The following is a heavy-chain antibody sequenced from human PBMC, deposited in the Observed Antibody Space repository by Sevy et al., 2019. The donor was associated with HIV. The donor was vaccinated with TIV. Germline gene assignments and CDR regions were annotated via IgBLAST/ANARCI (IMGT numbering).Heavy chain of an antibody. CDR2: IKLDGSDK. J-gene: IGHJ4*02. CDR1: GFTFSSYW. D-gene: IGHD4-17*01. Sequence: GGSLRLSCAASGFTFSSYWMSWVRQTPGKGLEWVANIKLDGSDKYNVDSVKGRFTISRDNAKNSLYLRMNSLGAEDTAVYCCARGKGYGDYGTFDCWGQGTLVTVSS. CDR3: ARGKGYGDYGTFDC. V-gene: IGHV3-7*01.